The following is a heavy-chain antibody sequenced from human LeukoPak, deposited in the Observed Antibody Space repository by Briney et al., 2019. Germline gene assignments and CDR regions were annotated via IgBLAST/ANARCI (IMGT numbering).Heavy chain of an antibody. D-gene: IGHD6-19*01. Sequence: ASVKVSCKASGYTFNHHGISWVRQAPGQGLEWMGWISAYNGDTNYAPRFQGRVTMTTDTSTSTAYMELRSLRSDDTAVYYCARDPSNSSGWMTWFDPWGQGTLVIVSS. J-gene: IGHJ5*02. CDR1: GYTFNHHG. CDR3: ARDPSNSSGWMTWFDP. V-gene: IGHV1-18*01. CDR2: ISAYNGDT.